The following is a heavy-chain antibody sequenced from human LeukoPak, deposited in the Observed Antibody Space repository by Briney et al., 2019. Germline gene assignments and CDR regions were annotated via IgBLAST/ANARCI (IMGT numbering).Heavy chain of an antibody. CDR2: IYYSGST. Sequence: SETLSLTCTVSGGSISSSSYYWGWIRQPPGKGLEWIGSIYYSGSTYYNPSLKSRVTISVDTSKNQFSLKLSSVTAADTAVYYCARVGTYYYGSGSLNWFDPWGQGTLVTVSS. V-gene: IGHV4-39*07. D-gene: IGHD3-10*01. CDR3: ARVGTYYYGSGSLNWFDP. CDR1: GGSISSSSYY. J-gene: IGHJ5*02.